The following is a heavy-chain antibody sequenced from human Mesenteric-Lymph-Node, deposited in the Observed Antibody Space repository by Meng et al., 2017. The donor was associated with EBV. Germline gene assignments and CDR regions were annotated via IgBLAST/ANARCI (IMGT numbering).Heavy chain of an antibody. D-gene: IGHD2-2*01. V-gene: IGHV1-24*01. CDR3: GTGGSTSLYYYYAMDV. CDR2: FDPEEGET. CDR1: GYTLNELS. J-gene: IGHJ6*02. Sequence: QGRWVQLGAEVRKPGASVKVSCKVSGYTLNELSMHWVRQAPGKGLEWMGGFDPEEGETIYAQQFQGRVTMTEDTSTDTAYMELSSLRSEDTAVYYCGTGGSTSLYYYYAMDVWGQGTTVTVSS.